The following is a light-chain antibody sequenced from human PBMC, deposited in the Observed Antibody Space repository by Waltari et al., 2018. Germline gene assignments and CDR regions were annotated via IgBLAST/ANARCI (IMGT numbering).Light chain of an antibody. CDR2: EAS. J-gene: IGLJ1*01. CDR3: SSYTSSSTPYV. Sequence: QSALTQPASVSGSPGQSITISCTGTSSDVGGYNYVSWYQQHPGQAPKLTIYEASNRPSGVSNRCSGSKSGNTAVLTISGLQAEDEADYYCSSYTSSSTPYVFGTGTKVTVL. V-gene: IGLV2-14*01. CDR1: SSDVGGYNY.